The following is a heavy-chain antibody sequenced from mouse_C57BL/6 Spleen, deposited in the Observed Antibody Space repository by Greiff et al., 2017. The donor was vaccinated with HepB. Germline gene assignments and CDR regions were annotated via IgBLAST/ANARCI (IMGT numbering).Heavy chain of an antibody. CDR3: ARGAQAGFAY. Sequence: EVKLMESGPGLVKPSQSLSLTCSVTGYSITSGYYWNWIRQFPGNKLEWIGYISYDGSNNYNPSLKNRISITRDTSKNQFFLKLNSVTTEDTATYYCARGAQAGFAYWGQGTLVTVSA. CDR1: GYSITSGYY. V-gene: IGHV3-6*01. D-gene: IGHD3-2*02. J-gene: IGHJ3*01. CDR2: ISYDGSN.